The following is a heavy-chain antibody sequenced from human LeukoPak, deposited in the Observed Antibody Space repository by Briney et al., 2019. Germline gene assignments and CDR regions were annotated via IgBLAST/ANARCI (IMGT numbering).Heavy chain of an antibody. D-gene: IGHD6-13*01. CDR3: ARFSSSTWAFDF. J-gene: IGHJ4*02. CDR1: GGSISSGDYY. Sequence: PSETLSLTCTVSGGSISSGDYYWSWIRQPPGKGLEWIGYIHYSGSTYYNPSLKSRVTISVDTSKNQFSLNLNSVTAADTAVYYCARFSSSTWAFDFWGQGTLVTVSS. CDR2: IHYSGST. V-gene: IGHV4-30-4*01.